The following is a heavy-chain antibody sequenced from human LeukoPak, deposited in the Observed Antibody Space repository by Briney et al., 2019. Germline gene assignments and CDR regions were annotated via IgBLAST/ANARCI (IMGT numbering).Heavy chain of an antibody. V-gene: IGHV3-30*18. Sequence: GGSLRLSCAAFELIFSSYGMHWVRQAPGKGLEWVAVISYDGTNKYYADSVKGRFTISRDNSKNTLYLQMNSLRVEDSAVYFCAKGRVPGTVTATYDAFDIWGQGTMVTASS. CDR3: AKGRVPGTVTATYDAFDI. D-gene: IGHD2-21*02. CDR2: ISYDGTNK. J-gene: IGHJ3*02. CDR1: ELIFSSYG.